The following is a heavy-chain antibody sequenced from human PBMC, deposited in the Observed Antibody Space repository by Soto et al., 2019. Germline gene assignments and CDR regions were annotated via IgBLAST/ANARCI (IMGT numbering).Heavy chain of an antibody. J-gene: IGHJ3*02. Sequence: SETLSLTCTVSGGSISSGGYYWSWIRQHPGKGLEWIGYIYYSGSTYYKPSLKSRVTISVDTSKNQFSLKLTSVTAADTAVYYCARVPPSMVRGVIMMAFDIWGQGTMVTVSS. V-gene: IGHV4-31*03. D-gene: IGHD3-10*01. CDR3: ARVPPSMVRGVIMMAFDI. CDR1: GGSISSGGYY. CDR2: IYYSGST.